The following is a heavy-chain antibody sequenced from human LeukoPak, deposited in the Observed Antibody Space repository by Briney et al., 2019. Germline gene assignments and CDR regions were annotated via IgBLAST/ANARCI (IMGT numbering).Heavy chain of an antibody. CDR3: ARLVDTAMVTGGKYYMDV. CDR1: GGSFSGYY. CDR2: INHSGST. D-gene: IGHD5-18*01. V-gene: IGHV4-34*01. Sequence: SETLSLTCAVYGGSFSGYYWSWIRQPPGKGLEWIGEINHSGSTNYNPSLKSRVTISVDTSKNQFSLKLSSVTAADTAVYYCARLVDTAMVTGGKYYMDVWGKGTTVTVSS. J-gene: IGHJ6*03.